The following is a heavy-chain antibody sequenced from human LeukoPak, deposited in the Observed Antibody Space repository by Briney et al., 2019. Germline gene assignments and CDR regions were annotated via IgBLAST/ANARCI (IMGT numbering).Heavy chain of an antibody. V-gene: IGHV3-23*01. J-gene: IGHJ1*01. Sequence: GGSLRLSCAASGFTFSSYAMSWVRQAPGKGLEWVSAISGSGDSTYYADSVKGRFTISRDNSKNTLYLQMNSLRAEDTAVYYCAKGGVYSSSWPAEYFQHWGQGTLVTVSP. CDR1: GFTFSSYA. CDR2: ISGSGDST. D-gene: IGHD6-13*01. CDR3: AKGGVYSSSWPAEYFQH.